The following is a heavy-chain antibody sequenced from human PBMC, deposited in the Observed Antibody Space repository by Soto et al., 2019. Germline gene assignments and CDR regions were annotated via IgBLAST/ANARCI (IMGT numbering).Heavy chain of an antibody. Sequence: GASVKVSCKASGYTFTSYGVSWVRQAPGQGLEWMGWISAYNGNTNYAQKLQGRVTMTTDTSTSTAYMELRSLRSDDTAVYYCARDIVVVVAATLRYYYYYGMDVWGQGTTVTVSS. CDR3: ARDIVVVVAATLRYYYYYGMDV. CDR2: ISAYNGNT. D-gene: IGHD2-15*01. V-gene: IGHV1-18*01. CDR1: GYTFTSYG. J-gene: IGHJ6*02.